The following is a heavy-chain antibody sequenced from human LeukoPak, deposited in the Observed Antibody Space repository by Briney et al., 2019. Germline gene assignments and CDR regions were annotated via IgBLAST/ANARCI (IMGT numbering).Heavy chain of an antibody. CDR3: TTDPHCSGGSCYGGC. CDR1: GFTFSNAW. CDR2: IKSKTDGGTT. J-gene: IGHJ4*02. Sequence: GGSLRLSCAASGFTFSNAWMSWVRQAPGKGLEWVGRIKSKTDGGTTDYAAPVKGRFTISRDDSKNTLYLQMNSLKTEDTAVYYCTTDPHCSGGSCYGGCWGQGTLVTVSS. D-gene: IGHD2-15*01. V-gene: IGHV3-15*01.